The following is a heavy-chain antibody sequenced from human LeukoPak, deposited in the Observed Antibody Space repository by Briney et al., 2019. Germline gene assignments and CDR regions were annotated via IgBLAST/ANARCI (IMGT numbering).Heavy chain of an antibody. CDR1: GFTFSSYG. D-gene: IGHD3-22*01. CDR2: IWYDGSNK. CDR3: ARDLSTYYDSSGYGY. J-gene: IGHJ4*02. V-gene: IGHV3-33*01. Sequence: GGSLRLSCAASGFTFSSYGMHWVRQAPGKGLEWVAVIWYDGSNKYYADSVKGRFTISRDNSKNTLYLQMNSLRAEDTVVYYCARDLSTYYDSSGYGYWGQGTLVTVSS.